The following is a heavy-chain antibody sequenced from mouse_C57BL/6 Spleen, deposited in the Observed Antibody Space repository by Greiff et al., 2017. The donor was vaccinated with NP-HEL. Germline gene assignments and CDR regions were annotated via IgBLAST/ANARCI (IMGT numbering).Heavy chain of an antibody. J-gene: IGHJ4*01. D-gene: IGHD4-1*01. Sequence: QVQLQQSGADLAKPGASVTLSCTASGYTFTSYWLHWVNQRPGQGLEWIGYINPSSGYTKYNQKFKDKATLTADKSSSTAYMQLSSLTYEDSAVYYCARFYALTGDAMDYWGQGTSVTVSS. CDR1: GYTFTSYW. CDR3: ARFYALTGDAMDY. CDR2: INPSSGYT. V-gene: IGHV1-7*01.